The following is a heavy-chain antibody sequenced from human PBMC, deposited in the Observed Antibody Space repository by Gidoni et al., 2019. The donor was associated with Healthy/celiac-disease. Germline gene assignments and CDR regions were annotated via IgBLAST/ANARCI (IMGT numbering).Heavy chain of an antibody. V-gene: IGHV3-64*02. CDR3: ARDRYGDYGGGGFVDY. D-gene: IGHD4-17*01. CDR1: GFIFSSYA. Sequence: EVQLVESGEGLVQPGGSLRLSCAASGFIFSSYAMHWVRQAPGKGLEYVSAISSNGGSTYYADSVKGRFPISRDNSKNTLYLQMGSLRAEDMAVYYCARDRYGDYGGGGFVDYWGQGTLVTVSS. CDR2: ISSNGGST. J-gene: IGHJ4*02.